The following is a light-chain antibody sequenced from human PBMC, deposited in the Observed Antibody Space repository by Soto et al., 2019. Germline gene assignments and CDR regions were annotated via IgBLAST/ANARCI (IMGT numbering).Light chain of an antibody. CDR2: GAS. CDR3: QQYRGWPRT. Sequence: EIVLTQSPGTLSVSPGERVTLSCRASQSVDIDLAWYQQKPGQAPRLLIYGASTRATDMPRRFRGSGAGAEFTLTISSLQSEDSAVYYCQQYRGWPRTFGQGTKVEIK. V-gene: IGKV3D-15*01. CDR1: QSVDID. J-gene: IGKJ1*01.